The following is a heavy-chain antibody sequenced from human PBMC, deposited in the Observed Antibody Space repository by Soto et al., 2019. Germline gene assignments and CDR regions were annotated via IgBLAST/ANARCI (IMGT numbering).Heavy chain of an antibody. D-gene: IGHD5-18*01. J-gene: IGHJ4*02. CDR2: ISYDGSNK. Sequence: QVQLVESGGGVVQPGRSLRLSCAASGFTFSSYGMHWVRQSPGKGLEWVAVISYDGSNKYYADSVKGRFPISRDNSKNTLSLQMNSLRAEDTAVYYCAKAVVDTAMVTDFDYWGQGTLVTVSS. V-gene: IGHV3-30*18. CDR3: AKAVVDTAMVTDFDY. CDR1: GFTFSSYG.